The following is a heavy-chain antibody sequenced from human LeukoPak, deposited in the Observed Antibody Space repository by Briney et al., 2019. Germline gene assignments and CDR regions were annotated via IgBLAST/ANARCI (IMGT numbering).Heavy chain of an antibody. CDR1: GGSISSYY. Sequence: SETLSLTCTVSGGSISSYYWSWIRQSPGEGLEWLGYIYYSGSTNYNPSLKSRVTISVDKSKNQFSLKLSSVTAADTAVYYCARGTYGDYVYYYYYMDVWGKGTTVTVSS. J-gene: IGHJ6*03. CDR3: ARGTYGDYVYYYYYMDV. D-gene: IGHD4-17*01. CDR2: IYYSGST. V-gene: IGHV4-59*01.